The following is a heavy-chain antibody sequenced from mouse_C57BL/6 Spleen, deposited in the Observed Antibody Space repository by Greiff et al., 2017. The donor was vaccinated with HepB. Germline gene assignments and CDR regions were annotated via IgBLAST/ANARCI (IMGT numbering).Heavy chain of an antibody. CDR3: TREAAAGNYFDY. J-gene: IGHJ2*01. V-gene: IGHV5-9-1*02. CDR1: GFTFSSYA. CDR2: ISSGGDYI. Sequence: EVKLVESGEGLVKPGGPLKLSCAASGFTFSSYAMSWVRQTPEKRLEWVAYISSGGDYIYYADTVKGRFTISRDNARNTLYLQMSSLKSEDTAMYYCTREAAAGNYFDYWGQGTTLTVSS.